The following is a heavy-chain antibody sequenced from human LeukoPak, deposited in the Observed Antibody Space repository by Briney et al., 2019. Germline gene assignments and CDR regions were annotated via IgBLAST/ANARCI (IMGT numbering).Heavy chain of an antibody. V-gene: IGHV1-8*03. D-gene: IGHD2-2*01. Sequence: ASVKVSCKASGYTFTSYDINWVRQATGQGLEWMGWMNPNSGNTGYAQKFQGRVTITRNTSISTAYMELSSLRSEDTAVYYCARGRSAIYCSSTSCSQAIYYMDVWGKGTTVTISS. CDR1: GYTFTSYD. CDR3: ARGRSAIYCSSTSCSQAIYYMDV. J-gene: IGHJ6*03. CDR2: MNPNSGNT.